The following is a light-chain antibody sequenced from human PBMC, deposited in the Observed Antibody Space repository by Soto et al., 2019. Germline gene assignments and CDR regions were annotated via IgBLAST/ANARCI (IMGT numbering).Light chain of an antibody. CDR3: QQYTA. V-gene: IGKV1-5*03. J-gene: IGKJ1*01. CDR2: KAS. Sequence: DIQVTQSPSTLSASVGDRVTITCRASQSISIWLAWYQQKPGKAPKLLISKASSLQSGVPSRFSGSRSGTEFTLTISSLQPDDFATYYCQQYTAFGQGTKVQIK. CDR1: QSISIW.